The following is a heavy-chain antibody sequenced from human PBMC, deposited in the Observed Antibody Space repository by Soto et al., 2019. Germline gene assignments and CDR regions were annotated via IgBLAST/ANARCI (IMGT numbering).Heavy chain of an antibody. Sequence: SETLSLTCTVSGGSISSGDYYWSWSRQPPGKGVEWIGYIYYSGSTYYNPSLKSRVTISVDTSKNQFSLKLSSVTAAETAVYYCARXGGYCSGGSCFDNWFDPWGQGTLVTVSS. V-gene: IGHV4-30-4*01. CDR3: ARXGGYCSGGSCFDNWFDP. CDR2: IYYSGST. CDR1: GGSISSGDYY. J-gene: IGHJ5*02. D-gene: IGHD2-15*01.